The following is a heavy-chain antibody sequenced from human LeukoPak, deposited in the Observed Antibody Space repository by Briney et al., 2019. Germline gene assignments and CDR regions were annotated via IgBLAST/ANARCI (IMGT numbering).Heavy chain of an antibody. D-gene: IGHD6-6*01. CDR1: GFSFSTYG. CDR3: ARRGKEYRSSWAFDY. J-gene: IGHJ4*02. Sequence: PGGSLRLSCAASGFSFSTYGMHWVRQAPGKGLEWVAVIWYDGNSQYYTDSVKGRFTIYRDNSKNTLYLQMNSLRGEDTAVYYCARRGKEYRSSWAFDYWGQGPLVTVSS. CDR2: IWYDGNSQ. V-gene: IGHV3-33*01.